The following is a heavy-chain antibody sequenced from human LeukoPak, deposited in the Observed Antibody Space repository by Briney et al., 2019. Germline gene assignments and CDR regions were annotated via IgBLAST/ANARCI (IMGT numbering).Heavy chain of an antibody. D-gene: IGHD6-13*01. CDR2: INHSGST. Sequence: SETLSLTCAVYGGSFSGYYWSWIRQPPGRGLEWIGEINHSGSTNYNPSLKSRVTISVDKSKNQFSPKLSSVTAADTAVYYCARGYSSSWYVGNNWFDPWGQGTLVTVSS. CDR3: ARGYSSSWYVGNNWFDP. J-gene: IGHJ5*02. CDR1: GGSFSGYY. V-gene: IGHV4-34*01.